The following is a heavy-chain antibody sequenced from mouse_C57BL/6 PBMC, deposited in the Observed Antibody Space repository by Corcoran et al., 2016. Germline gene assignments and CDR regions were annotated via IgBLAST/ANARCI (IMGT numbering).Heavy chain of an antibody. Sequence: EVQLQQSGRVLVKPGASVKMSCKASGYTFTDYGMNWVKQSHGKSLEWIGVINPYNGCTSYNQKFKGKATFTIDKSPSTAYMALNSLTYEDYAVDYCESTVVATPKAMDCVGQGTSVTVSP. V-gene: IGHV1-19*01. CDR3: ESTVVATPKAMDC. CDR1: GYTFTDYG. CDR2: INPYNGCT. J-gene: IGHJ4*01. D-gene: IGHD1-1*01.